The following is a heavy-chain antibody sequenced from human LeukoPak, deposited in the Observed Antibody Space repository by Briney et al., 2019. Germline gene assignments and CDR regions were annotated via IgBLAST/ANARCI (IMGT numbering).Heavy chain of an antibody. Sequence: GASVKVSCKVSGYTLTELSMHWVRQAPGKGLEWMGGFDPEDGETIYAQKFQGRVTMTEDTSTDTAYMELNSLRSEDTAVYYCARVPGDFWSGYLGYYMDVWGKGTTVTVSS. CDR2: FDPEDGET. J-gene: IGHJ6*03. D-gene: IGHD3-3*01. CDR3: ARVPGDFWSGYLGYYMDV. V-gene: IGHV1-24*01. CDR1: GYTLTELS.